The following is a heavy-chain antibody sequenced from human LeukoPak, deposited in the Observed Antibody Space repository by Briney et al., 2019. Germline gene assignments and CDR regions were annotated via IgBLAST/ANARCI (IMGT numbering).Heavy chain of an antibody. Sequence: SETLSLTCAVYGGSFSGYYWSWIRQPPGKGLEWIGEINHSGSTSYNPSLKSRVTISVDTSKNQFSLKLSSVTAADTAVYYCARGRYCSGGSCYDFDYWGQGTLVTVSS. J-gene: IGHJ4*02. CDR3: ARGRYCSGGSCYDFDY. CDR2: INHSGST. CDR1: GGSFSGYY. V-gene: IGHV4-34*01. D-gene: IGHD2-15*01.